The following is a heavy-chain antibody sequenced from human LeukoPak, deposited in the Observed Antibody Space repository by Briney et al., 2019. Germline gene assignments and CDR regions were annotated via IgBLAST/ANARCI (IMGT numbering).Heavy chain of an antibody. V-gene: IGHV3-23*01. J-gene: IGHJ4*02. CDR3: AKQLGYCSDGSCYFPY. CDR1: GFTFSRYW. Sequence: GGSLRLSCAASGFTFSRYWMSWVRQAPRKGPEWVSAISNNGGYTYYADSVQGRFTISRDNSKSTLCLQMNSLRAEDTAVYYCAKQLGYCSDGSCYFPYWGQGTLVTVSS. CDR2: ISNNGGYT. D-gene: IGHD2-15*01.